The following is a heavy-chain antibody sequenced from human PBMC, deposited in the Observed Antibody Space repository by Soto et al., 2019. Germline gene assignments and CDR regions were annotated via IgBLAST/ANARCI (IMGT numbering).Heavy chain of an antibody. V-gene: IGHV3-11*01. CDR1: GFTFGDYY. CDR2: IGNRGTGI. D-gene: IGHD6-13*01. CDR3: ARDLRAVGMASRFDP. J-gene: IGHJ5*02. Sequence: QVQLGESGGGLVKPGGSLRLSCAASGFTFGDYYMTWIRQAPGKGLEWVSFIGNRGTGIYYADSVKGRFTIVRDNAKTSLYRQMNSLRAEATAMYYCARDLRAVGMASRFDPWGPGTLVTVSS.